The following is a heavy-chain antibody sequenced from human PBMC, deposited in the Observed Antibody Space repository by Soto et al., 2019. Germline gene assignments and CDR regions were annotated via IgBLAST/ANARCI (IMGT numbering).Heavy chain of an antibody. V-gene: IGHV3-15*01. Sequence: GGSLRLSCAASGFTFSNAWMSWVRQAPGKGLEWVGRIKSNTDGGTTDYAAPVKGRFTISRDDSKNTLYLQMNSLKTDDTAVDYCGYSGSYYYGVDVWSQGTTVTVSS. D-gene: IGHD1-26*01. CDR1: GFTFSNAW. CDR2: IKSNTDGGTT. CDR3: GYSGSYYYGVDV. J-gene: IGHJ6*02.